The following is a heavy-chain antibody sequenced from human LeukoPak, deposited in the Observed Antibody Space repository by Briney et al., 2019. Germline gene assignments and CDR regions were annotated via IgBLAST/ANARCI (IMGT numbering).Heavy chain of an antibody. V-gene: IGHV3-7*01. CDR2: IKPDGSDK. J-gene: IGHJ4*02. D-gene: IGHD3-10*01. Sequence: GGSLRLSCAASGFTFSSYYMTWVRQSPGKGLEWVAIIKPDGSDKYYVDSVKGRFTISRDNAKNSLYLQMSGLRAEDTAVYYCARGGHRQKEFWGQGTLVTVSS. CDR1: GFTFSSYY. CDR3: ARGGHRQKEF.